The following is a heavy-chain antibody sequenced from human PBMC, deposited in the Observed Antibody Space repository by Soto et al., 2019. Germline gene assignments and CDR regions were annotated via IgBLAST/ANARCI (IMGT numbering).Heavy chain of an antibody. CDR1: GFTFSSYW. CDR2: IKQDGSEK. V-gene: IGHV3-7*03. J-gene: IGHJ3*02. CDR3: ARDQGAYYDSSGYYYDAGEAFDI. D-gene: IGHD3-22*01. Sequence: GGSLRLSCAASGFTFSSYWMSWVRQAPGRGLEWVANIKQDGSEKYYVGSVKGRFTISRDNAKNSLYLQMNSLRAEDTAVYYCARDQGAYYDSSGYYYDAGEAFDIWGQGTMVTVSS.